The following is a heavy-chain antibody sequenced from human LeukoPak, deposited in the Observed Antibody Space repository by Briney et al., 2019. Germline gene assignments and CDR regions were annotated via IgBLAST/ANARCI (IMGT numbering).Heavy chain of an antibody. CDR1: GFTFSGYW. Sequence: SGGSLRLSCAASGFTFSGYWMNWVRQAPGKGPEWVANINQDGTKRNYLDSVRGRFTISRDNAENSVYLQMNRLRAEDTAVYYCARDGDYDYIWGSYRFEDWGQGILVTVSS. V-gene: IGHV3-7*03. J-gene: IGHJ4*02. CDR2: INQDGTKR. CDR3: ARDGDYDYIWGSYRFED. D-gene: IGHD3-16*02.